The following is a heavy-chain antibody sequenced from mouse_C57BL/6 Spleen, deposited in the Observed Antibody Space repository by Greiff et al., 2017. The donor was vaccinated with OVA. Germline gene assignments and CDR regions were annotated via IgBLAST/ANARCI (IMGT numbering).Heavy chain of an antibody. V-gene: IGHV1-52*01. D-gene: IGHD2-5*01. Sequence: QVQLKQPGAELVRPGSSVKLSCKASGYTFTSYWMHWVKQRPIQGLEWIGNIDPSDSETHYNQKFKDKATLTVDKSSSTAYMQLSSLTSEDSAVYYCARYSNYEGYFDYWGQGTTLTVSS. CDR3: ARYSNYEGYFDY. CDR2: IDPSDSET. J-gene: IGHJ2*01. CDR1: GYTFTSYW.